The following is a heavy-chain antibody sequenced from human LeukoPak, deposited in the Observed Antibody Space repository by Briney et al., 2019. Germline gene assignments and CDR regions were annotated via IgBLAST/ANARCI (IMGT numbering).Heavy chain of an antibody. CDR3: AKWGDYDVLTGYYVPDY. CDR1: GFTFSSYV. Sequence: PGGSLRLSCAASGFTFSSYVMSWVRQAPGKGLEWVSAILGSGGSTYYADSVKGRFTVSRDNSKSTLYLQMNSLRAEDTALYYCAKWGDYDVLTGYYVPDYWGQGTLVTVSS. CDR2: ILGSGGST. D-gene: IGHD3-9*01. J-gene: IGHJ4*02. V-gene: IGHV3-23*01.